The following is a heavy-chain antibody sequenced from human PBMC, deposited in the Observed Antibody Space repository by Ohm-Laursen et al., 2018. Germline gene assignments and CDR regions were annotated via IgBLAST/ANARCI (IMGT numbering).Heavy chain of an antibody. J-gene: IGHJ5*02. D-gene: IGHD6-6*01. CDR3: ARVGAARLFYWFDP. CDR1: GGPISSSYYY. V-gene: IGHV4-39*01. Sequence: SETLSLTCTVSGGPISSSYYYWGWIRQPPGKGLEWIGTIYYSGSTYYNPSLKSRVTISVDTSKNQFSLKLSSVTAADTAVYYCARVGAARLFYWFDPWGQGTLVTVSS. CDR2: IYYSGST.